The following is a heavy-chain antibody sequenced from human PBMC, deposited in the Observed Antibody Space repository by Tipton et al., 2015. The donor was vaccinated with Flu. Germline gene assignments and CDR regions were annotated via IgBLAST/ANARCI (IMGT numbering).Heavy chain of an antibody. CDR2: IYTSGRT. CDR1: GGSINSVSHY. V-gene: IGHV4-61*02. D-gene: IGHD4-17*01. Sequence: TLSLTCTVSGGSINSVSHYWSWIRQPAGKGLEWIGRIYTSGRTNYNPSLRSRVTVSVGTSRNQFSLRLTSVTAADTAMYFCARDYGDFNWFESWGQGTLVTVSS. CDR3: ARDYGDFNWFES. J-gene: IGHJ5*01.